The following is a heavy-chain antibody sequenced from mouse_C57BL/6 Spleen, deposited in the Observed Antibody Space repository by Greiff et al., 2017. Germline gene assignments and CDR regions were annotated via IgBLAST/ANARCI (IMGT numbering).Heavy chain of an antibody. V-gene: IGHV1-42*01. Sequence: EVQLQQSGPELVKPGASVKISCKASGYSFTGYYMNWVKQSPEKSLEWIGEMNPSTGGTTSNQKFKAKAKLTVDRSSSTAYMQRKSLTSEDSAVYYCARSGLTLYFDYWGQGTTRTVSS. CDR1: GYSFTGYY. CDR2: MNPSTGGT. D-gene: IGHD3-3*01. J-gene: IGHJ2*01. CDR3: ARSGLTLYFDY.